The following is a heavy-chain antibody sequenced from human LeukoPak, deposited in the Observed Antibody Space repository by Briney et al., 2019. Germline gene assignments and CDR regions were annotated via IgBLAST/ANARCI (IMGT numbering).Heavy chain of an antibody. CDR2: IYTSGST. J-gene: IGHJ5*02. CDR3: ARRNRGEAILVVPAAIPAWFDP. Sequence: SETLSLTCTVSGGSISSYYWSWIRQPPGKGLEWIGYIYTSGSTNYNPSLKSRVTISVDTSKNQFSLKLSSVTAADTAVYYCARRNRGEAILVVPAAIPAWFDPWGQGTLVTVSS. V-gene: IGHV4-4*09. CDR1: GGSISSYY. D-gene: IGHD2-2*01.